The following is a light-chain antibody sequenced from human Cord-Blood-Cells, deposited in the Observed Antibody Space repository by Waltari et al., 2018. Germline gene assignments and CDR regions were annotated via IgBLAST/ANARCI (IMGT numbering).Light chain of an antibody. V-gene: IGKV3-11*01. Sequence: EIVLTQSPATLSLSPGERATPSCRARNSVSSYLSWYQQKPGQAPRLLIYDASNRATGIPARFSGSGSGTDFTLTISSLEPEDFAVYYCQQRSNWPPVTFGQGTRLEIK. CDR3: QQRSNWPPVT. CDR2: DAS. CDR1: NSVSSY. J-gene: IGKJ5*01.